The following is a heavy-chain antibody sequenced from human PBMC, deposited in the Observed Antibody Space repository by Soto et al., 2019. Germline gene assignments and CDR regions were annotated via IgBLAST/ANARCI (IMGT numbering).Heavy chain of an antibody. CDR3: ASDSPCDGRNCPMSSFDM. V-gene: IGHV5-51*01. CDR1: GYGFSTHW. J-gene: IGHJ3*02. D-gene: IGHD2-21*02. CDR2: IYPGNYNT. Sequence: PGQSLEIACKDSGYGFSTHWGAGLRQRPGQGLEWVAIIYPGNYNTMYSPSFQGQVTISSYTSLSTTCLQWDALKPSDTAIYFCASDSPCDGRNCPMSSFDMRGQRTMVT.